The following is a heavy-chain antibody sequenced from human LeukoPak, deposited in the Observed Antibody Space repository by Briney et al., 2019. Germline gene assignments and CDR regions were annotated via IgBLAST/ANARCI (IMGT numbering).Heavy chain of an antibody. CDR2: IYGGDTT. V-gene: IGHV3-53*01. J-gene: IGHJ4*02. CDR1: GFTVNSNL. CDR3: AKDIVVVTSTQGPFDY. Sequence: GGSLRLSCAASGFTVNSNLMSWVRQAPGRGLEWVSVIYGGDTTYYADSVKGRFTISRDNSKNTLYLQMNSLRAEDTAVYYCAKDIVVVTSTQGPFDYWGQGTLVTVSS. D-gene: IGHD2-21*02.